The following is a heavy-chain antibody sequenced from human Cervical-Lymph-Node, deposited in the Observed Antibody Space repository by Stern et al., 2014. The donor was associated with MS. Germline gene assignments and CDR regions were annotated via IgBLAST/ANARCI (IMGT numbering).Heavy chain of an antibody. CDR3: ARGVGSSRADLDY. J-gene: IGHJ4*02. Sequence: EDQLVESGGGLIQPGGSLRLSCAASGFTVSSNYMSWVRQAPGKGLERVSVIYSGGSTYYADSVKGRFTISRDNSKNTLYLQMNSLRAEDTAVYYCARGVGSSRADLDYWGQGTLVTVSS. CDR2: IYSGGST. V-gene: IGHV3-53*01. CDR1: GFTVSSNY. D-gene: IGHD6-13*01.